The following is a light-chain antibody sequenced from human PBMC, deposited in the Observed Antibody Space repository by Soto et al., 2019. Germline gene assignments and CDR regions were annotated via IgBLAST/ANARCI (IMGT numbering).Light chain of an antibody. J-gene: IGKJ1*01. CDR3: QQYNNWPRT. CDR1: QSVSSN. V-gene: IGKV3-15*01. Sequence: EIVMTHSPATLSVSPGERATLSCRASQSVSSNLAWYQQKPGQAPRLLIYGASPRATGIPARFSGSGSGTEFTLTISSLQYEDFAVYYCQQYNNWPRTFGQGTKVDIK. CDR2: GAS.